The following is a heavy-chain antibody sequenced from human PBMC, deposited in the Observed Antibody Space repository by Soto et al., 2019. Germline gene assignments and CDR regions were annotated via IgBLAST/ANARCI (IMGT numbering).Heavy chain of an antibody. Sequence: NPGGSLRLSCAASGFDFSDYYMTWIRQAPGKGLEWVAYIGGSSSHTNYADSVKGRFTVSRDNAKTSLFLEMHSLRAEDTAVYYCARGVTDPPFDYWGQGTLVTVSS. J-gene: IGHJ4*02. V-gene: IGHV3-11*06. CDR1: GFDFSDYY. D-gene: IGHD2-21*02. CDR2: IGGSSSHT. CDR3: ARGVTDPPFDY.